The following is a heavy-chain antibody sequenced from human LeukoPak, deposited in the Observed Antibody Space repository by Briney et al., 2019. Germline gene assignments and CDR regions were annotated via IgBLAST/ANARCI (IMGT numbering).Heavy chain of an antibody. Sequence: SETLSLTCAVSGGSFSGYYWSWIRQPPGKGLEWIGEIDHSGSTNYNPSLKSRVTISVDTSKNQFSLKLSSVTAADTAVYYCARRRYYYGSGSYYPLFDYWGQGTLVTVSS. V-gene: IGHV4-34*01. CDR2: IDHSGST. CDR1: GGSFSGYY. J-gene: IGHJ4*02. CDR3: ARRRYYYGSGSYYPLFDY. D-gene: IGHD3-10*01.